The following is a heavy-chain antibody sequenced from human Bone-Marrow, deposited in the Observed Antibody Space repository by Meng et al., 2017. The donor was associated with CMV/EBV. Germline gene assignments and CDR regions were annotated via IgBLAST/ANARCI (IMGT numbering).Heavy chain of an antibody. V-gene: IGHV3-66*02. Sequence: GESLKISCAASGFTFTSYAMSWVRQAPGKGPEWVSVIYSGGRTNYAESARGRFTISRDNFKNTLYLQMDTLRPEDTAAYYCVRVYGGSSGCWGQGTLVTVSS. CDR3: VRVYGGSSGC. CDR2: IYSGGRT. CDR1: GFTFTSYA. D-gene: IGHD4-23*01. J-gene: IGHJ4*02.